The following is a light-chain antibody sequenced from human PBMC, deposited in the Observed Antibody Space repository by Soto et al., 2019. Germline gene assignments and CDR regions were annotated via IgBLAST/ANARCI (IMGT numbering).Light chain of an antibody. CDR1: TSNIGSNY. CDR2: DND. Sequence: QSVLTQPPSVSAAPGQKVTISCSGSTSNIGSNYVSWYQQLPGTAPQLLIYDNDKRPSGIPDRFSGSKSGTSATLGITGLQTADEADYYCGTYDNSLGARLFGGGTKLTV. V-gene: IGLV1-51*01. CDR3: GTYDNSLGARL. J-gene: IGLJ2*01.